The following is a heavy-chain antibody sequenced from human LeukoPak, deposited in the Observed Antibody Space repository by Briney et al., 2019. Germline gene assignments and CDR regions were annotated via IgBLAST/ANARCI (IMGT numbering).Heavy chain of an antibody. CDR2: ISSGGDTT. V-gene: IGHV3-48*03. J-gene: IGHJ4*02. Sequence: GGSLRLSCAASGFTFSSYEMNWVRQAPGKGLDWVSYISSGGDTTYYADSVKGRFTISRDTARNSLYLQMNSLRAEDTAVYYCARDNYDTAGYYFDWGQGTLVTVSS. CDR3: ARDNYDTAGYYFD. D-gene: IGHD3-22*01. CDR1: GFTFSSYE.